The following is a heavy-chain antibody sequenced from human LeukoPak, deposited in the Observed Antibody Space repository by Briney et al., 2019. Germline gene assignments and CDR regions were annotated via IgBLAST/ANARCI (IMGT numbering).Heavy chain of an antibody. Sequence: HPGGSLKLSCAASGFTFSGSAMHWVRQASGKGLEWVGRIRSKANSYATAYTASVTGRFTISRDDSKNTAFLQMNSLQTEDTAVYYCTRLTVVRGLIVYFDYWGQGTLVTVSS. D-gene: IGHD3-10*01. CDR2: IRSKANSYAT. CDR3: TRLTVVRGLIVYFDY. J-gene: IGHJ4*02. V-gene: IGHV3-73*01. CDR1: GFTFSGSA.